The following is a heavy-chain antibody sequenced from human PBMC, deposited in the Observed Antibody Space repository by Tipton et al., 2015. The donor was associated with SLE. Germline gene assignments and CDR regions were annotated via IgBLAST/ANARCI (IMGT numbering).Heavy chain of an antibody. Sequence: SGFTFSNYAMHWVRQAPGKGLEWVAVIWYDGSYKYYADFVKGRFTISRENSKNTLYLQMNSLRAEDTAVYYCAKDGGLGSYYGDYWGQGTLVTVSS. V-gene: IGHV3-33*06. D-gene: IGHD3-10*01. CDR2: IWYDGSYK. J-gene: IGHJ4*02. CDR1: GFTFSNYA. CDR3: AKDGGLGSYYGDY.